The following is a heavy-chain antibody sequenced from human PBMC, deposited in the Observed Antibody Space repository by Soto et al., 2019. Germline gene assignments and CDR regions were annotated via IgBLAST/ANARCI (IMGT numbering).Heavy chain of an antibody. CDR1: GDTMIGFH. CDR3: TRDDANYNILTGLGGYGDD. J-gene: IGHJ4*02. CDR2: VYSDGIT. D-gene: IGHD3-9*01. Sequence: SETLSLTCSVSGDTMIGFHWNWFRQPACKGLEWIGRVYSDGITNYNPSLQSRLTMSVDTSKQEFSLSLSSVTAADTAVYYCTRDDANYNILTGLGGYGDDWSQGTLVTVSS. V-gene: IGHV4-4*07.